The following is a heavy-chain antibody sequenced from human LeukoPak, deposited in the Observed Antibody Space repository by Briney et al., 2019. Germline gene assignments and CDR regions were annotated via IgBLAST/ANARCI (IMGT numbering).Heavy chain of an antibody. CDR2: INYDGSGT. D-gene: IGHD2-2*02. CDR1: GFTISSYW. Sequence: AGTLSLTCAASGFTISSYWMHWVRQPPGKGLVWVSRINYDGSGTYYAASVKGRFTISRDNAKNTLYLQIDSLRDEDISVYECATPDAIHGYWGQGTLVTVSS. CDR3: ATPDAIHGY. J-gene: IGHJ4*02. V-gene: IGHV3-74*01.